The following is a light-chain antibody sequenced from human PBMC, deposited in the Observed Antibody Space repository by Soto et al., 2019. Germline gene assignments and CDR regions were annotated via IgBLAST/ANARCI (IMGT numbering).Light chain of an antibody. CDR2: YDS. J-gene: IGLJ2*01. V-gene: IGLV3-21*04. CDR3: HVLDSSSDHVV. CDR1: NIGSKS. Sequence: VLTQPPSVSVAPGKTARITCGGNNIGSKSVHWYQQKPGQAPVLVIYYDSDRPSGIPERFSGSNSGNTATLTISRVEAGDEADYYCHVLDSSSDHVVFGGGTQLTVL.